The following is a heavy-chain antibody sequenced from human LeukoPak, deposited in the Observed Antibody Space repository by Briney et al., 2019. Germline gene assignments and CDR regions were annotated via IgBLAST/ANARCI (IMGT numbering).Heavy chain of an antibody. V-gene: IGHV3-23*01. D-gene: IGHD3-22*01. Sequence: GGSLTLSCAASGFTFGIYAMSWVRQAPGKGLEWVSAISGSGGTAYYADSVKGRFTISRDNSKNTLYLQMNSLRAEDTAVYYCAKKGYYDGSGYYMYYFDHWGQGTLVTVSS. CDR2: ISGSGGTA. CDR1: GFTFGIYA. CDR3: AKKGYYDGSGYYMYYFDH. J-gene: IGHJ4*02.